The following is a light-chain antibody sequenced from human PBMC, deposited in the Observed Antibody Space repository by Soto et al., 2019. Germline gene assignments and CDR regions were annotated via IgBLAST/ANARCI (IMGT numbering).Light chain of an antibody. CDR1: SSDVGGYNF. J-gene: IGLJ1*01. Sequence: QSALTQPPSASGSPGRSVTISCTGTSSDVGGYNFVSWYQQHPGKAPKVMIYEVSNRPSGVSNRFSGSKSGNTASLSISGLQAEDEADYYCSSYTRSSSYVFGTGTKLTVL. V-gene: IGLV2-14*01. CDR3: SSYTRSSSYV. CDR2: EVS.